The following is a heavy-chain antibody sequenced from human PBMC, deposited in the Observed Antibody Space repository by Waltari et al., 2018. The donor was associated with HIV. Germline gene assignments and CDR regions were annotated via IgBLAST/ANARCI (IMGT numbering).Heavy chain of an antibody. J-gene: IGHJ6*02. D-gene: IGHD3-22*01. Sequence: QVQLVESGGGVVQPGRSMRLSCAASAFTFNTYAMYWVHQAPGKGLEGGAVISYDGSNKYYADSVKGRFTIPRNNSKNTLYLKMNSLRAEDTAVYYCARDSSGYYYVGYGMDVWGQGTTVTVSS. CDR3: ARDSSGYYYVGYGMDV. V-gene: IGHV3-30*01. CDR1: AFTFNTYA. CDR2: ISYDGSNK.